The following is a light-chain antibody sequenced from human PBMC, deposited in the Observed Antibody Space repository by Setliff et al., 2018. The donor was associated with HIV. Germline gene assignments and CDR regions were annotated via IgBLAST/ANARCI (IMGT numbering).Light chain of an antibody. CDR2: QDS. CDR1: KLGDKY. Sequence: SYELTQPPSVSVSPGRTASITCSGDKLGDKYACWYQQKPGQSPVLVIYQDSKRPSGIPERFSGSNSGNTATLTISGTRAMDEADYYCQAWDSSTSVVFGGGTKVTVL. CDR3: QAWDSSTSVV. J-gene: IGLJ2*01. V-gene: IGLV3-1*01.